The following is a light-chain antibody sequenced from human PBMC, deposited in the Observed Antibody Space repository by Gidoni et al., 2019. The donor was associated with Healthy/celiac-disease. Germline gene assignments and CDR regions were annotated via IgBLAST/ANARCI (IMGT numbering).Light chain of an antibody. J-gene: IGKJ5*01. V-gene: IGKV3D-20*01. CDR1: QSVSSSY. CDR3: QQYGSSPRT. Sequence: EIVLTQSPATLSLSPGERATLSCGASQSVSSSYLAWPGIPDRFSGSGSGTDFTLTISRLEPEDFAVYYCQQYGSSPRTFGQGTRLEIK.